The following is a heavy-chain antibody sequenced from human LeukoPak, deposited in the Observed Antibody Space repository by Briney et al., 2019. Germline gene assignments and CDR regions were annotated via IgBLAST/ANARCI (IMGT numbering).Heavy chain of an antibody. CDR2: TSAYNGNT. CDR3: ARASRYDFWSGYYTGIEY. CDR1: GYTFTTYS. Sequence: ASVKVSCKASGYTFTTYSIFWMRQAPGQGLEWMGWTSAYNGNTNYAQKLQGRVTMTTDTSTSTAYMELRSLRSDDTAVYYCARASRYDFWSGYYTGIEYWGQGTLVTVSS. D-gene: IGHD3-3*01. J-gene: IGHJ4*02. V-gene: IGHV1-18*01.